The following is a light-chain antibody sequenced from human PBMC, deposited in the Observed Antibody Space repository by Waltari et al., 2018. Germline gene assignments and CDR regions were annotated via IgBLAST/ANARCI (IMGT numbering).Light chain of an antibody. Sequence: QSALTQPASVSGSAGQSITISCTGTSSDVGASTLISWYQQYPGKAPTLMIYEVYKRPSGVSDRFSGSKSDNTASLTISGLQAEDEADYYCCSYAGRSTLDFGGGTKLTVL. CDR1: SSDVGASTL. V-gene: IGLV2-23*02. CDR3: CSYAGRSTLD. J-gene: IGLJ2*01. CDR2: EVY.